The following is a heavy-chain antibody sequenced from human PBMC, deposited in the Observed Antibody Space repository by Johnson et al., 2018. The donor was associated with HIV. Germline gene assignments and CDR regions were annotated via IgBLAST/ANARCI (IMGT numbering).Heavy chain of an antibody. CDR1: GFTFSDYY. D-gene: IGHD5-24*01. CDR2: ISSSGSII. Sequence: QVQLVESGGGLVKPGGSLRLSCAASGFTFSDYYMSWIRQAPGKGLEWVSYISSSGSIIYYADSVKGRFTISRDNSKNTLYLQMNRLRAEDTAVYYCVRACRDGYTCDAFDIWGQGTMVTVSS. V-gene: IGHV3-11*04. CDR3: VRACRDGYTCDAFDI. J-gene: IGHJ3*02.